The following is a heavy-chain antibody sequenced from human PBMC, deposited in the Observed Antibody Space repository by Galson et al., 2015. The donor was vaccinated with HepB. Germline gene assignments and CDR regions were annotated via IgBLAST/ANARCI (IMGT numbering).Heavy chain of an antibody. V-gene: IGHV3-33*01. D-gene: IGHD3-16*01. CDR3: ARDTSTAYGMDV. CDR1: GFTFSSYG. CDR2: IWYDGSNK. J-gene: IGHJ6*02. Sequence: SLRLSCAASGFTFSSYGMHWVRQAPGKGLEWVAVIWYDGSNKYYADSVKGRFTISRDNSKNTLYLQMNSLRAEDTAVYYCARDTSTAYGMDVWGQGTTVTVSS.